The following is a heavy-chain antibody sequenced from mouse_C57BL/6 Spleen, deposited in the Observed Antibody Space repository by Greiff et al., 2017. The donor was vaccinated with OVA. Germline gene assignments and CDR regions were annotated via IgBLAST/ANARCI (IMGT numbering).Heavy chain of an antibody. Sequence: EVQLQESGGGLVKPGGSLKLSCAASGFTFSDYGMHWVRQAPEKGLEWVAYISSGSSTIYYADTVKGRFTISRDNAKNTLFLQMTSLRSEDTAMYYCARDCPFAYWGQGTLVTVSA. J-gene: IGHJ3*01. V-gene: IGHV5-17*01. CDR2: ISSGSSTI. CDR1: GFTFSDYG. CDR3: ARDCPFAY.